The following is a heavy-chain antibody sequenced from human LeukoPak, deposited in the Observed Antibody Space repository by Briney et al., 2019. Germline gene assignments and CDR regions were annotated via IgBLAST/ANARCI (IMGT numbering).Heavy chain of an antibody. CDR3: AKKRYDSSGYLGYFLH. J-gene: IGHJ1*01. V-gene: IGHV3-23*01. CDR2: ISGSGGDT. CDR1: GFTFSSYV. Sequence: PGGSLPLSCAASGFTFSSYVMNWVRQAPGKGLEWVSGISGSGGDTYYADSVKARFTISRDNSKTTLYLQMNSVRAEDTAVYYCAKKRYDSSGYLGYFLHWGQGTLVSASS. D-gene: IGHD3-22*01.